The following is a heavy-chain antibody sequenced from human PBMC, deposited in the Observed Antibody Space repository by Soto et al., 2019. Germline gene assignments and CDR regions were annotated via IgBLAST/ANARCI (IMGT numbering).Heavy chain of an antibody. Sequence: GASVKVSCKASGYTSTGYYMHWVRQAPGQGLEWMGWINPNSGGTNYAQKFQGWVTMTRDTSISTAYMELSRLRSDDTAVYYCARAFLDYYGSGSYYQNNYGMDVWG. D-gene: IGHD3-10*01. CDR2: INPNSGGT. CDR3: ARAFLDYYGSGSYYQNNYGMDV. CDR1: GYTSTGYY. J-gene: IGHJ6*02. V-gene: IGHV1-2*04.